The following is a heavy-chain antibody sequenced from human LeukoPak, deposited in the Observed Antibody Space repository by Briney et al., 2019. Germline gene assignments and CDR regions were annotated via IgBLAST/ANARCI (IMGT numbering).Heavy chain of an antibody. Sequence: GGSLRLSCAASGFTVSDTYMSWVRQAPGKGLEWVSFINSGWNTHYADSMKGRFTISRDNSKNTLYLQMNSLRAEDTAVYYCARDPSNPTAFDYWGQGTLVTVSS. CDR3: ARDPSNPTAFDY. D-gene: IGHD6-6*01. V-gene: IGHV3-66*02. J-gene: IGHJ4*02. CDR1: GFTVSDTY. CDR2: INSGWNT.